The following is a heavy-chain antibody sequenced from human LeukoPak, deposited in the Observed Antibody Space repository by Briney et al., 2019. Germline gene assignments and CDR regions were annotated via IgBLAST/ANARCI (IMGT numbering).Heavy chain of an antibody. D-gene: IGHD6-6*01. J-gene: IGHJ4*02. CDR1: GFTFTNYW. CDR3: AKDGPPYSSSSVLYYFDY. Sequence: PGGSLRLSCAASGFTFTNYWMHWVRQAPGKGLEWVSAISGSGGSTYYADSVKGRFTISRDNSKNTLYLQMNSLRAEDTAVYYCAKDGPPYSSSSVLYYFDYWGQGTLVTVSS. V-gene: IGHV3-23*01. CDR2: ISGSGGST.